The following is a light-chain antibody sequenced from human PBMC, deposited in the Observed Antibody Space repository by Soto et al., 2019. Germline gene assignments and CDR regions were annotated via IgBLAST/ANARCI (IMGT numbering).Light chain of an antibody. V-gene: IGKV1-5*03. CDR1: QSISSW. J-gene: IGKJ1*01. Sequence: DIPMTQSPSTLSASVGDRVTITCRASQSISSWLAWYQQKPGKAPKLLIYKASSLESGLPSRFSGSGTVTELHLTNSSLQPDDFTTHYGQQYNNYPWTLGQWNKVEIK. CDR3: QQYNNYPWT. CDR2: KAS.